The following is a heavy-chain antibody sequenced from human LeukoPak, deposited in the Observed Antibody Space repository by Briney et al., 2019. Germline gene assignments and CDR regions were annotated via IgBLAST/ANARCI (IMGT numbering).Heavy chain of an antibody. V-gene: IGHV3-48*02. Sequence: GGSLRLSCAASGFTFSSYEMNWVRQAPGKGLEWVSYISSSSSTIYYADSVKGRFTISRDNAKNSLYLQMNSLRDEDTAVYYCARDGGFTMIVVVPPAFDIWGQGTMVTVSS. CDR2: ISSSSSTI. CDR3: ARDGGFTMIVVVPPAFDI. D-gene: IGHD3-22*01. J-gene: IGHJ3*02. CDR1: GFTFSSYE.